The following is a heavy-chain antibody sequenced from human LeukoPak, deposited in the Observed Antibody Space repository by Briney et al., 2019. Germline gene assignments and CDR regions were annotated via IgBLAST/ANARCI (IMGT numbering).Heavy chain of an antibody. CDR1: GFTFSSYS. D-gene: IGHD1-20*01. J-gene: IGHJ1*01. CDR2: ISSSSSYI. CDR3: ARVGSGITGSTKAEYFQH. Sequence: GGSLRLSCAASGFTFSSYSMNWVRQAPGKGLEWVSSISSSSSYIYYADSVKGRFTISRDNAKNSLYLQMNSLRAEDTAVYYCARVGSGITGSTKAEYFQHWGQGTLVTVSS. V-gene: IGHV3-21*01.